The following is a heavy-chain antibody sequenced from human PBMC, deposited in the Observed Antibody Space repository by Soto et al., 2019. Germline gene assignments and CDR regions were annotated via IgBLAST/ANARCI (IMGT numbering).Heavy chain of an antibody. Sequence: QVPLVESGGGVVQPGKSLRLSCAASGFTTPSGFTFSYYAMHWVRQAPGKGLEWVAVISYDGTNKNYADSVKGRFTISRDNSQNTVSLEMNSLGVDDTAVYYCARGTAGELLDYWGQGTLVTVSS. J-gene: IGHJ4*02. CDR2: ISYDGTNK. CDR3: ARGTAGELLDY. V-gene: IGHV3-30-3*01. D-gene: IGHD3-10*01. CDR1: GFTTPSGFTFSYYA.